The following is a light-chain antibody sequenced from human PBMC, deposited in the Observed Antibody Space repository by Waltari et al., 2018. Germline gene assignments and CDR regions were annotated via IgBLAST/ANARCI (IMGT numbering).Light chain of an antibody. CDR2: GAS. V-gene: IGKV1-5*01. CDR3: QQYITYPLT. Sequence: DIQMTQSPSTLSASVGDRVTITCRASQNVYRWLAWYQQKPGKAPKLLIYGASTLESGVPLRFSGSGSGTEFTLTISSLQPDDFATYYCQQYITYPLTFGGGARVEIK. CDR1: QNVYRW. J-gene: IGKJ4*01.